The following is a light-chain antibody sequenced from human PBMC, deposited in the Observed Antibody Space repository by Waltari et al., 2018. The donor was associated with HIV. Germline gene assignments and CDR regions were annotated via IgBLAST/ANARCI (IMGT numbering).Light chain of an antibody. V-gene: IGKV3-15*01. Sequence: EIVMTQSPATLSVSPGERATLSCRASQSIDNNLAWYQQKPGQAPRLLIYGASTRATGIPARFSGSGSGTDLTLSISSLQSEDFAVYYCRQYDNWPWTFGQGTRVDLK. CDR3: RQYDNWPWT. CDR2: GAS. J-gene: IGKJ1*01. CDR1: QSIDNN.